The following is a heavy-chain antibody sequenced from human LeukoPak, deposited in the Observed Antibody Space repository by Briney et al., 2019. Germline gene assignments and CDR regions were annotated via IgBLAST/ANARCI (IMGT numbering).Heavy chain of an antibody. CDR2: INHSGST. Sequence: SETLSLTCAVYGGSFSGYYWSWIRQPPGKGLEWIGEINHSGSTNYNPSLKSRVTITVDTSKNQFSLELSSVTAADTAVYYCARGSSQDIVVVVAATLPYYFDYWGQGTLVTVSS. CDR1: GGSFSGYY. D-gene: IGHD2-15*01. J-gene: IGHJ4*02. V-gene: IGHV4-34*01. CDR3: ARGSSQDIVVVVAATLPYYFDY.